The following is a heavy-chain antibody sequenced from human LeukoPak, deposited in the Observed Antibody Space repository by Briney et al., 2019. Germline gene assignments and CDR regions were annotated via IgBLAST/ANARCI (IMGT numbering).Heavy chain of an antibody. CDR1: GGSISSYY. D-gene: IGHD5-24*01. CDR2: IYYSGST. V-gene: IGHV4-59*08. CDR3: ARTIPYYYYGMDV. J-gene: IGHJ6*02. Sequence: SETLSLTCAVHGGSISSYYWSWIRQPPGKGLEWIGYIYYSGSTNYNPSLKSRVTISVDTSKNQFSLKLSSVTAADTAVYYCARTIPYYYYGMDVWGQGTTVTVSS.